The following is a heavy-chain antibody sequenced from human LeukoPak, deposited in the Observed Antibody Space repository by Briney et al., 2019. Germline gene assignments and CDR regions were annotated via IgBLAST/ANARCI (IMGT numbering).Heavy chain of an antibody. CDR2: IKQDGSEK. V-gene: IGHV3-7*01. Sequence: PGGSLRLSCSASGFTVSSNYMSWVRQAPGKGLEWVANIKQDGSEKYYVDSVKGRFTISRDNAKNSLYLQMNSLRAEDTAVYYCARDGSGSATGFDYWGQGTLVTVSS. J-gene: IGHJ4*02. CDR1: GFTVSSNY. CDR3: ARDGSGSATGFDY. D-gene: IGHD3-3*01.